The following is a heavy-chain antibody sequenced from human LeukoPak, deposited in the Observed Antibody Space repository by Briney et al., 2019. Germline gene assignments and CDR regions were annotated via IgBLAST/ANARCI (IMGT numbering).Heavy chain of an antibody. Sequence: SETLSLTCTVSGGSVSSGAYYWSWIRQPPGKGLEWIGEIHHGGRTKYHPALKSRVTISVDTPNNQFSLKLSSMTAADTAVYYCARHGDWYFALWGPGTLVTVSS. D-gene: IGHD3-10*01. CDR1: GGSVSSGAYY. CDR2: IHHGGRT. V-gene: IGHV4-61*08. CDR3: ARHGDWYFAL. J-gene: IGHJ2*01.